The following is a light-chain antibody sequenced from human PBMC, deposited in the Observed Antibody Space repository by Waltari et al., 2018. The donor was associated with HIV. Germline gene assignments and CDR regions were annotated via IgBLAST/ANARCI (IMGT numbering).Light chain of an antibody. CDR3: QQNHDWPPTT. Sequence: EIVMTQSPAALSVSPGERVTLSCTASQSVSSNVAWYQHKPGQAPRLLIYGASTRATGIPARFSGSGSGTQLTLTISSLQSEDFAVYYCQQNHDWPPTTFGQGTRLEIK. CDR2: GAS. J-gene: IGKJ5*01. V-gene: IGKV3-15*01. CDR1: QSVSSN.